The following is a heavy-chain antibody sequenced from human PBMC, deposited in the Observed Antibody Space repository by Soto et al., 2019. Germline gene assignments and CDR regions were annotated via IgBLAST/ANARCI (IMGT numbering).Heavy chain of an antibody. CDR1: GYTFTSYD. D-gene: IGHD3-10*01. CDR3: ARGYPYYYGSGSYYNHGDY. J-gene: IGHJ4*02. CDR2: MNPNSGNT. Sequence: GASVKVSCKASGYTFTSYDINWVRQATGRGLEWMGWMNPNSGNTGYAQKFQGRVTMTRNTSISTAYMELSSLRSEDTAVYYCARGYPYYYGSGSYYNHGDYWGQGTLVTVST. V-gene: IGHV1-8*01.